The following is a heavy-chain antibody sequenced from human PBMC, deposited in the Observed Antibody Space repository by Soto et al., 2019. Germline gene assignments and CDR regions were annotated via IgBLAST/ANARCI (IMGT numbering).Heavy chain of an antibody. CDR2: INAGNGNT. D-gene: IGHD2-2*02. CDR3: ARVTVGPAAIRAFDI. CDR1: GYTFTSYA. Sequence: QVQLVQSGAAVKKPGASVKVSCKASGYTFTSYAMHWVRQAPGQRLEWMGWINAGNGNTKYSQKFQGRVTITRDTSASTAYMELSSLRSEDTAVYYCARVTVGPAAIRAFDIWGQGTMVTVSS. V-gene: IGHV1-3*01. J-gene: IGHJ3*02.